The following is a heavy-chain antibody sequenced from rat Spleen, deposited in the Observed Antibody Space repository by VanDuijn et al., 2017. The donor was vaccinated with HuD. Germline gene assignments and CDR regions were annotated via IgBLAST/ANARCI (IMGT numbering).Heavy chain of an antibody. CDR2: ISNDGGNA. J-gene: IGHJ3*01. V-gene: IGHV5-25*01. CDR3: ARLGTEAIGNWFSY. Sequence: EVQLVESGGGSVQPGRSMKLSCAASGINFSNYYMAWVRQAPTKGLEWVASISNDGGNAYYRDSVKGRFTISRDNAKNTLYLQMDSLRSEDTATYYCARLGTEAIGNWFSYWGQGTLVSVSS. D-gene: IGHD1-11*01. CDR1: GINFSNYY.